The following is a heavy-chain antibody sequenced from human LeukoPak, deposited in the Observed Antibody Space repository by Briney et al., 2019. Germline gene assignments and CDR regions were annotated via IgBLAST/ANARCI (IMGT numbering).Heavy chain of an antibody. V-gene: IGHV3-48*03. J-gene: IGHJ6*02. D-gene: IGHD3-10*01. CDR3: ATVGFGELFDYYGMDV. CDR1: GFTFSSYE. CDR2: ISSRGSTI. Sequence: GGSLRLSCAASGFTFSSYEMNWVRQAPGKGLEWVSYISSRGSTILYADSVKGRFTISRDNAKNSLYLQMNSLRAEDTAVYYCATVGFGELFDYYGMDVWGQGTTVTVSS.